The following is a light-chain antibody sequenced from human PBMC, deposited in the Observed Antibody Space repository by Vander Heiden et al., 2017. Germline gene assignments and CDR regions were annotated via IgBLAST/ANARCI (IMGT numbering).Light chain of an antibody. J-gene: IGLJ1*01. CDR1: SSNIGAGYD. CDR2: ANT. Sequence: QSVLTQPPSVSGAPGQRVTISCTGSSSNIGAGYDVHWYHHLPGTAPKLLIYANTSRPSGVPDRFAGSKSGTSASLDITGLQAEDEADYYCQSYDSSLNGGVFGTGTKVTVL. V-gene: IGLV1-40*01. CDR3: QSYDSSLNGGV.